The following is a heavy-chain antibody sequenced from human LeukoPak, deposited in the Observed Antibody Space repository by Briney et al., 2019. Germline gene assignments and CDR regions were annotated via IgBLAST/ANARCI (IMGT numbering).Heavy chain of an antibody. V-gene: IGHV1-8*01. Sequence: EASVKVSCKASGYTFTSYDINWVRQATGQGLEWMGWMNTNSGNTGYAQKFQGRVTMTRNTSISTAYMELSSLRSEDTAVYCCARGGGDYDFWSGYYYFDYWGQGTLVTVSS. CDR1: GYTFTSYD. CDR2: MNTNSGNT. CDR3: ARGGGDYDFWSGYYYFDY. D-gene: IGHD3-3*01. J-gene: IGHJ4*02.